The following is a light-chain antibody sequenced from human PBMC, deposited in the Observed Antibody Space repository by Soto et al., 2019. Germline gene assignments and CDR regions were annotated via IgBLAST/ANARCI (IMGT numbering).Light chain of an antibody. Sequence: QSALTQPPSVSGAPGQRVTISCTGSSSNIGATYDVQWYQQLPGTAPKLLIYGNSNRPSGVPDRFSGSKSGTSASLAISGLQAEDEADYYCSSYTSSSTHNYVFGTGTKVTVL. J-gene: IGLJ1*01. CDR1: SSNIGATYD. V-gene: IGLV1-40*01. CDR2: GNS. CDR3: SSYTSSSTHNYV.